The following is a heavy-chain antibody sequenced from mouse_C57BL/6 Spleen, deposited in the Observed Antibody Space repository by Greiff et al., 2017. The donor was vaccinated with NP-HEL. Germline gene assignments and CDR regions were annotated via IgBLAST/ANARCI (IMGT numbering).Heavy chain of an antibody. CDR1: GYAFSSYW. V-gene: IGHV1-80*01. J-gene: IGHJ1*03. CDR2: IYPGDGDT. Sequence: QVHVKQSGAELVKPGASVKISCKASGYAFSSYWMNWVKQRPGKGLEWIGQIYPGDGDTNYNGKFKGKATLTADKSSSTAYMQLSSLTPEDSAVYFCAREGRNWYFDVWGTGTTVTVSS. CDR3: AREGRNWYFDV.